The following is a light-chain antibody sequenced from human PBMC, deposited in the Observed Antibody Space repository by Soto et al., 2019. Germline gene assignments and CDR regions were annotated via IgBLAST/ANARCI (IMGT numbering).Light chain of an antibody. CDR3: QQCNNWPPIT. J-gene: IGKJ5*01. CDR2: DVS. V-gene: IGKV3-11*01. Sequence: EIVLTQSPATLSLSPGERATVSCRASQSVSKCLAWYQQKPGQAPRLLIYDVSSRAPGIPARFSGSGPGTDFTLTISSLEPEDFAVYYCQQCNNWPPITFGQGTRLEIK. CDR1: QSVSKC.